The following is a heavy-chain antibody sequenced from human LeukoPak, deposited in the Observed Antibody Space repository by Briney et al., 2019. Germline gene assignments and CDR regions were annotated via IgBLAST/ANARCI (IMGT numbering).Heavy chain of an antibody. J-gene: IGHJ4*02. D-gene: IGHD3/OR15-3a*01. V-gene: IGHV3-53*01. CDR1: GNIVSTNY. CDR3: VREDLGIEY. Sequence: QTGGSLRLSCVSSGNIVSTNYMQWVRQAPGKGLESVSILYMNDNTYYADSVKGRFTISRDRSKKTLYLQMSSLRAEDTAVYYCVREDLGIEYWGQGTLVTVS. CDR2: LYMNDNT.